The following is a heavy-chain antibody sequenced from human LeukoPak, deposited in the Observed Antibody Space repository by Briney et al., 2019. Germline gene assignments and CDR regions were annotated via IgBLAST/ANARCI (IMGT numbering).Heavy chain of an antibody. Sequence: GASVKVSCKASGYTFTGYFMHWVRQAPGQGLDWMGRINPNSGGTNYAQKFQGRVTMTRDTSISTAYMELSSLTSDDTAVYYCARATYGSEFDPWGQGTLVTVSS. J-gene: IGHJ5*02. V-gene: IGHV1-2*06. CDR3: ARATYGSEFDP. D-gene: IGHD3-10*01. CDR2: INPNSGGT. CDR1: GYTFTGYF.